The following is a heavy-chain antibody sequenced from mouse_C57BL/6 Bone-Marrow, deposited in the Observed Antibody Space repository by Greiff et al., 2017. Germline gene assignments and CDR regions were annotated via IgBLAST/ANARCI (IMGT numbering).Heavy chain of an antibody. J-gene: IGHJ2*01. Sequence: EVKLVESGGGLVKPGGSLKLSCAASGFTFSSYTMSWVSQTPEQRLEWVATISGGGGNTYYPESVKGRFTISRDNAKNTLYLQMSSRRSEDTALYYGASTVVATDYWGQGTTLTVSS. CDR1: GFTFSSYT. CDR3: ASTVVATDY. D-gene: IGHD1-1*01. CDR2: ISGGGGNT. V-gene: IGHV5-9*01.